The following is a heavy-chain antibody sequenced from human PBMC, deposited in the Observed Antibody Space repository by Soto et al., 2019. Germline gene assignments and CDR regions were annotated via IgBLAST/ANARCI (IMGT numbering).Heavy chain of an antibody. Sequence: QVQLQESGPGLVKPSQTLSLTCTVSGGSISSGDYYWSWIRQPPGKVLEWIGYIYYSGSTYYNPSLKSRVTISVDTSKNLFSLKLSSVTAADTAGYYCARAFDILTRYYFDYWGQGTLVTVSS. CDR3: ARAFDILTRYYFDY. CDR1: GGSISSGDYY. J-gene: IGHJ4*02. D-gene: IGHD3-9*01. V-gene: IGHV4-30-4*01. CDR2: IYYSGST.